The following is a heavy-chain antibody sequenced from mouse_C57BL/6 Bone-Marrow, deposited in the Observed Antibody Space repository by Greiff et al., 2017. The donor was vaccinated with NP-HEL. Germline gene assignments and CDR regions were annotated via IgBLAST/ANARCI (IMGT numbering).Heavy chain of an antibody. D-gene: IGHD1-1*01. V-gene: IGHV5-9-1*02. J-gene: IGHJ4*01. CDR1: GFTFSSYA. Sequence: EVQRVESGEGLVKPGGSLKLSCAASGFTFSSYAMSWVRQTPEKRLEWVAYISSGGDYTYYADTVKGRFTISRDNARNTLYLQMSSLKSEDTAMYYCTRETYGSSYVRLYYAMDYWGQGTSVTVSS. CDR2: ISSGGDYT. CDR3: TRETYGSSYVRLYYAMDY.